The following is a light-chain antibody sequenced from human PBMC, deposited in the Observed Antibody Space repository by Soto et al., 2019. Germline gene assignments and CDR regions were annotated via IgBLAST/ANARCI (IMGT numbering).Light chain of an antibody. CDR3: QSYDRSLRASV. V-gene: IGLV1-40*01. CDR2: DTT. J-gene: IGLJ3*02. CDR1: TSNIGAGYT. Sequence: QSVLTQPPSVSGAPGQRVTISCTGSTSNIGAGYTVHWYQQLPGTAPKLLIYDTTYRPSGVPDRFSGSESGTSASLAITGLQPEDEANYHCQSYDRSLRASVFGGGNKVTVL.